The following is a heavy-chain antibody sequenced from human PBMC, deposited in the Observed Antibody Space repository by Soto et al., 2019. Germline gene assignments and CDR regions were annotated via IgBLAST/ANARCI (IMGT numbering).Heavy chain of an antibody. CDR1: GGSFSGYY. CDR2: INHSGST. D-gene: IGHD3-22*01. CDR3: ATSYYYDSSGTFDY. J-gene: IGHJ4*02. Sequence: SETLSLTCAVYGGSFSGYYWSWIRQPPGKGLEWIGEINHSGSTNYNPSLKSRVTISVDTSKNQFSLKLSSVTAADTAVYYCATSYYYDSSGTFDYWGQGTLVTVSS. V-gene: IGHV4-34*01.